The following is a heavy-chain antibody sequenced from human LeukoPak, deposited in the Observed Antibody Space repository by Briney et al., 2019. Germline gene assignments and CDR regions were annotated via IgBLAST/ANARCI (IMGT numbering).Heavy chain of an antibody. Sequence: SETLSLTCTVSGGSISSSSYYWGWIRQPPGKGLEWIGSIYYSGSTYYNPSLKSRVTISVDTSKNQFSLKLSSVTAADTAVYYCARSNGGRWSDAFDIWGRGTMVTVSS. J-gene: IGHJ3*02. CDR2: IYYSGST. V-gene: IGHV4-39*01. CDR1: GGSISSSSYY. CDR3: ARSNGGRWSDAFDI. D-gene: IGHD4-23*01.